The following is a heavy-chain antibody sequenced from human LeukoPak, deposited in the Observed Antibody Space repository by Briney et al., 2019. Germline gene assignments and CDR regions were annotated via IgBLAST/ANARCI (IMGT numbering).Heavy chain of an antibody. V-gene: IGHV3-23*01. CDR3: AKDPPPNYDYVWGSYRYYGMDV. J-gene: IGHJ6*02. D-gene: IGHD3-16*02. CDR1: GFTFSSYA. Sequence: GGSLRLSCAASGFTFSSYAMSWVRQAPGKGLEWVSAISGSGGSTYYADSVKGRFTISRDNSKNTLYLQMNSLRAEDTAVYYCAKDPPPNYDYVWGSYRYYGMDVWGQGTTVTVSS. CDR2: ISGSGGST.